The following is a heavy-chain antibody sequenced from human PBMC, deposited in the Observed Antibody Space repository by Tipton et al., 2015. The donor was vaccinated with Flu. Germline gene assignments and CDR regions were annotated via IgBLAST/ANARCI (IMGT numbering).Heavy chain of an antibody. CDR3: ARDLRSLWFGDEYYYYGMDV. CDR1: GGSISSGGYY. V-gene: IGHV4-31*03. D-gene: IGHD3-10*01. J-gene: IGHJ6*02. Sequence: TLSLTCTVSGGSISSGGYYWSWIRQHPGKGLEWIGYIYYSGSTYYNPSLKSRVTISVDTSKNQFSLKLSSVTAADTAVYYCARDLRSLWFGDEYYYYGMDVWGQGTTVTVSS. CDR2: IYYSGST.